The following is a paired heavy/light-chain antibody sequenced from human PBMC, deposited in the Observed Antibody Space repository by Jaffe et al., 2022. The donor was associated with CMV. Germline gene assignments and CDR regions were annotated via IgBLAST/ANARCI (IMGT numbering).Light chain of an antibody. Sequence: EIVLTQSPATLSLSPGERATLSCRASQSVSSYLAWYQQKPGQAPRLLIYDASNRATGIPARFSGSGSGTDFTLTISSLEPEDFAVYYCQQRSNWLFGGGTKVEIK. CDR1: QSVSSY. CDR2: DAS. J-gene: IGKJ4*01. CDR3: QQRSNWL. V-gene: IGKV3-11*01.
Heavy chain of an antibody. V-gene: IGHV1-18*01. J-gene: IGHJ6*02. CDR1: GYTFTSYG. CDR3: ARDGGLDDFWSGYYSYYYYYYGMDV. Sequence: QVQLVQSGAEVKKPGASVKVSCKASGYTFTSYGISWVRQAPGQGLEWMGWISAYNGNTNYAQKLQGRVTMTTDTSTSTAYMELRSLRSDDTAVYYCARDGGLDDFWSGYYSYYYYYYGMDVWGQGTTVTVSS. D-gene: IGHD3-3*01. CDR2: ISAYNGNT.